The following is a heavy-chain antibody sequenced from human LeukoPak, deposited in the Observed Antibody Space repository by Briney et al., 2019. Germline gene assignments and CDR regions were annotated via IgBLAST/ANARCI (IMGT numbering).Heavy chain of an antibody. D-gene: IGHD3-22*01. CDR1: GFTFSSYS. V-gene: IGHV3-21*01. CDR2: ISSSSSYI. Sequence: GGSLRLSCAASGFTFSSYSMNWVRQAPGKGLEWVSSISSSSSYIYYADSVKGRFTISRDNAKNSLYLQMNSLRAEDTAVYYCARDLLNYYDSSGYSVGMDVWGQGTTVTVSS. J-gene: IGHJ6*02. CDR3: ARDLLNYYDSSGYSVGMDV.